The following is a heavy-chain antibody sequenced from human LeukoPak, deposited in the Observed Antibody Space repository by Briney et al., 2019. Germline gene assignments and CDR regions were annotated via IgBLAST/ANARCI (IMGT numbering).Heavy chain of an antibody. Sequence: GGSLRLSCAASGFTFDDYAMHWVRQAPGKGLEWVSGISWNSGSIGYADPVKGRFTISRDNAKNSLYLQMNSLRAEDTALYYCAKSMTSITMVRGVILVNWFDPWGQGTLVTVSS. D-gene: IGHD3-10*01. J-gene: IGHJ5*02. CDR2: ISWNSGSI. V-gene: IGHV3-9*01. CDR1: GFTFDDYA. CDR3: AKSMTSITMVRGVILVNWFDP.